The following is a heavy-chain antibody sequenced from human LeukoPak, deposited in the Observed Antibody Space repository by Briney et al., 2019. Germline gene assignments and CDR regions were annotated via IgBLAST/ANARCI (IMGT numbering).Heavy chain of an antibody. CDR2: IYYSGST. V-gene: IGHV4-31*03. D-gene: IGHD3-16*01. Sequence: SETLSLTCTVSGCSISSGDYYWSWIRPHPGKGLEWIGYIYYSGSTYYNPSLKSRVTTSVDTSKNQFSLKLSSVTAADTAVYYCAREGRGIMFDYWGQGTLVTVSS. CDR3: AREGRGIMFDY. J-gene: IGHJ4*02. CDR1: GCSISSGDYY.